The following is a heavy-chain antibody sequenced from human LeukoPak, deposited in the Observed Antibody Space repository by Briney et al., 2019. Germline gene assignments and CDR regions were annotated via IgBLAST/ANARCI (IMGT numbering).Heavy chain of an antibody. J-gene: IGHJ4*02. CDR3: ARGVGYSYASFDY. Sequence: SEPLSLTCAVYGGSFSGYYWSWIRQPPGKGLEWIGEINHSGSTNYNPSLKSRVTISVDTSKNQFSLKLSSVTAADTAVYYCARGVGYSYASFDYWGQGTLVTVSS. D-gene: IGHD5-18*01. CDR2: INHSGST. CDR1: GGSFSGYY. V-gene: IGHV4-34*01.